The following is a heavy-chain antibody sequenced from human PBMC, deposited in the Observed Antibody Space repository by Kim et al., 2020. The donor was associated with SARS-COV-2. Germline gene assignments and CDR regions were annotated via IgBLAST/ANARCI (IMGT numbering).Heavy chain of an antibody. CDR3: ARRNDRIDAFDI. J-gene: IGHJ3*02. D-gene: IGHD1-1*01. CDR1: GGSISSYY. V-gene: IGHV4-59*13. CDR2: IYYSGST. Sequence: SETLSLTCTVSGGSISSYYWSCIRQPPGKGLEWIGYIYYSGSTNYNPSLKSRVTISLDTSKNQFSLKLNSVTAADTAVYYCARRNDRIDAFDIWGQGTMVTVSS.